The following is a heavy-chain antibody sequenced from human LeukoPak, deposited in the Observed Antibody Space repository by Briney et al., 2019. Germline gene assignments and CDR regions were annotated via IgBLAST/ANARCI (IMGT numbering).Heavy chain of an antibody. D-gene: IGHD3-10*01. J-gene: IGHJ6*02. V-gene: IGHV4-30-4*01. Sequence: SETLSLTCAVYGGSFSGYYWSWIRQPPGKGLEWIGYIYYSGSTYYNTSLKSRVIISVDTSKNQFSLRVNSVTAADTAVYYCARGYGSGSPHGMDVWGQGTTVTVSS. CDR3: ARGYGSGSPHGMDV. CDR2: IYYSGST. CDR1: GGSFSGYY.